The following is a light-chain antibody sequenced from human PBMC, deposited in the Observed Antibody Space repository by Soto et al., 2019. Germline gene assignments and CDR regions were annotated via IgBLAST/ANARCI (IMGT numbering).Light chain of an antibody. CDR3: QQYGSAPQT. J-gene: IGKJ1*01. V-gene: IGKV3-20*01. CDR2: GAS. Sequence: EIVLTQSPGTLSLSPGERATLSCRARQSGSSSYLAWYQQKPGQDPRLLSYGASSRATGIPDRFSGRGSGTDFTLTISRLVPEDVAVYYCQQYGSAPQTFGRGTKVEIK. CDR1: QSGSSSY.